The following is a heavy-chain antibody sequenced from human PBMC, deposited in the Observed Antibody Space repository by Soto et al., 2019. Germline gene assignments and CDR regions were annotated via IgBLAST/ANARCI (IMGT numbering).Heavy chain of an antibody. Sequence: QVQLVESGGGVVQPGSSLRLLCAASGFTFSEHGMHWVRQAPGKGLEWLAVIVRDGTEQHYADSVKDRFTISRDNSKNTLYLQMNSLRVDDTGVYYCARDDGYPDNGFDYWGQGTLLTVSS. CDR2: IVRDGTEQ. CDR1: GFTFSEHG. V-gene: IGHV3-33*01. D-gene: IGHD2-21*01. J-gene: IGHJ4*02. CDR3: ARDDGYPDNGFDY.